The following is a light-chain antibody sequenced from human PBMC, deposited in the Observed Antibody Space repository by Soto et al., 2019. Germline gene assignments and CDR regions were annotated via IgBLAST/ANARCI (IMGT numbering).Light chain of an antibody. CDR3: QQSYTTPRT. V-gene: IGKV1-39*01. CDR2: AAS. Sequence: DIPMTQSPSSLSASVGDRVTITCRASQSISSYLNWYQQKPGKAPNLLIYAASSLQSGVPSRFSGSGSGTDFTLTISSLQPEDFATYFCQQSYTTPRTLGGGTKVEI. CDR1: QSISSY. J-gene: IGKJ4*01.